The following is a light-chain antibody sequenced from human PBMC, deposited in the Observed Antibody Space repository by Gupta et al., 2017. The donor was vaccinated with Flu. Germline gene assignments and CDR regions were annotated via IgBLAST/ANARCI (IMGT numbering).Light chain of an antibody. V-gene: IGLV2-14*01. CDR2: EVC. CDR3: SSYTISNTLI. Sequence: QSALTQPASVSGSPGQSITISCTGTRSDVGGYPYVSWYQQHPGKAPKVMIYEVCTRPSGFSNRFSCSKSGNMASLTISGLQSEDEPDYYCSSYTISNTLIFGGGTKLTVL. CDR1: RSDVGGYPY. J-gene: IGLJ2*01.